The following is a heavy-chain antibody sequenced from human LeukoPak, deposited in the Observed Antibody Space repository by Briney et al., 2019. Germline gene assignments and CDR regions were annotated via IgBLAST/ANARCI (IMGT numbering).Heavy chain of an antibody. CDR1: GYSFTNYW. CDR3: ARQAYSGYEQADY. CDR2: IYPGDSDT. J-gene: IGHJ4*02. V-gene: IGHV5-51*01. D-gene: IGHD5-12*01. Sequence: GESLKISCKGSGYSFTNYWIGWVRQLPGKGLDWMGIIYPGDSDTRYSPYFQGQVTISADKSISTAYLQWSSLKASDTAMYYCARQAYSGYEQADYWGQGTLVTVSS.